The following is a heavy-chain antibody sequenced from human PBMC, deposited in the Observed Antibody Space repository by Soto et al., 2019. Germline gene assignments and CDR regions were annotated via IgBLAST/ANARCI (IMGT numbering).Heavy chain of an antibody. CDR1: GGSISSYY. D-gene: IGHD3-10*01. Sequence: PSETLSLTCTVSGGSISSYYWSWIRQPPGKGLEWIGYIYYSGSTNYNPSLKSRVTISVDTSKNQFSLKLSSVTAADTAVYYCARGSGSTMVRGVTLEYGGQVTRVLFSS. J-gene: IGHJ4*02. CDR3: ARGSGSTMVRGVTLEY. V-gene: IGHV4-59*01. CDR2: IYYSGST.